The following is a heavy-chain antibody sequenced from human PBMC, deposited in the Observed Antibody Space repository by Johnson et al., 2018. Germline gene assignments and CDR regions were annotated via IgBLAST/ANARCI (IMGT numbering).Heavy chain of an antibody. J-gene: IGHJ3*02. V-gene: IGHV3-53*01. CDR2: IYTGGTT. D-gene: IGHD3-10*01. CDR1: GFTVSSNY. CDR3: ARDRYGAAFDI. Sequence: VQLVQSGGGLIQPGGSLRLCCAASGFTVSSNYMSWVRQAPGKGLEWVSIIYTGGTTDYADSVKGRFTISRDNSKNTLIIQLNSLRVEDTAIYYCARDRYGAAFDIWGQGTMVNVSS.